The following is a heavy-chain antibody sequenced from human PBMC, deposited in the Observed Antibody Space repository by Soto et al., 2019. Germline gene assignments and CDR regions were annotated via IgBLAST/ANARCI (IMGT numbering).Heavy chain of an antibody. V-gene: IGHV4-30-2*01. CDR1: GGSISSGGYS. D-gene: IGHD3-16*01. J-gene: IGHJ3*02. CDR3: ARGGIMITFGGSQPADAFDI. Sequence: PSETLSLTCAVSGGSISSGGYSWSWIRQPPGKGLEWIGYIYHSGSTYYNPSLKSRVTISVDRSKNQFSLKLSSVTAADTAVYYCARGGIMITFGGSQPADAFDIWGQGTMVTVSS. CDR2: IYHSGST.